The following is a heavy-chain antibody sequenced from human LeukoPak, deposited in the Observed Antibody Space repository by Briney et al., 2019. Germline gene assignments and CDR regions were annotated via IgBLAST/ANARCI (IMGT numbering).Heavy chain of an antibody. Sequence: SETLSLTCTVSGGSISSYYWSWIRQPPGKGLEWIGYIYYSGSTNYNPPLKSRVTISVDTSKNQFSLKLSSVTAADTAVYYCARDTTVGGAVAGYNPWVSYFDLWGRGTLVAVSS. CDR1: GGSISSYY. CDR2: IYYSGST. D-gene: IGHD6-19*01. J-gene: IGHJ2*01. CDR3: ARDTTVGGAVAGYNPWVSYFDL. V-gene: IGHV4-59*01.